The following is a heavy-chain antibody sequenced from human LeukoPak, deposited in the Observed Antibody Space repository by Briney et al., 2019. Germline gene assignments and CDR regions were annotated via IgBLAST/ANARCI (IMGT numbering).Heavy chain of an antibody. J-gene: IGHJ4*02. CDR3: ARLKFGVNSSDK. V-gene: IGHV1-18*01. CDR2: ISVRDGDT. Sequence: ASLKVSCKVSGYESTGYTFPKYGINWIRQAPGQGLEWMGWISVRDGDTNYAQNIQDRVTMTTDTPTRTFYMEVRSLRSDDTAVYYCARLKFGVNSSDKWGQGTLVTVSS. D-gene: IGHD4-23*01. CDR1: GYESTGYTFPKYG.